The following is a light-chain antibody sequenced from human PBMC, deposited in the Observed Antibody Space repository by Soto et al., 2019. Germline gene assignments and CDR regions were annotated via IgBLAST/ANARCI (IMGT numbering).Light chain of an antibody. CDR1: QSVGSY. J-gene: IGKJ5*01. CDR3: QQRSNWPPIT. Sequence: EIVLTQSPATLSLSPGERATLSCRASQSVGSYLAWYQQRPGQAPRLLIYDASNRAPGIPARFSGSGSGTDFTLTISSLQSEDSAAYYCQQRSNWPPITFGQGTRLEIK. CDR2: DAS. V-gene: IGKV3-11*01.